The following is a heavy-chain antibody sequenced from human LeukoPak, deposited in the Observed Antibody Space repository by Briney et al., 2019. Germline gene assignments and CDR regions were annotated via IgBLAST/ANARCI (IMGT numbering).Heavy chain of an antibody. D-gene: IGHD3-22*01. J-gene: IGHJ3*02. CDR2: IYYSGST. Sequence: SETLSLTCTVSGGSISSYYWSWIRQPPGKGLEWIGYIYYSGSTNYNPSLKSRVTISVDTSKNQFSLKLSSVTAAETAVYYCARHGDYYDSSGYYYVLNAFDIWGQGTMVTVSS. CDR3: ARHGDYYDSSGYYYVLNAFDI. V-gene: IGHV4-59*08. CDR1: GGSISSYY.